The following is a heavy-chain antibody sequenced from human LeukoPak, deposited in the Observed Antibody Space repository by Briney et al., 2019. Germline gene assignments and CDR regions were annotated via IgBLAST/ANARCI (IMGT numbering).Heavy chain of an antibody. D-gene: IGHD4-17*01. CDR3: ARDTPSGPATVTTD. J-gene: IGHJ4*02. CDR1: GGSISSYY. Sequence: SETLSLTCTVSGGSISSYYWGWIRQPPGKGLEWIGSIYYSGSTYYNPSLKSRVTISVDTSKNQFSLKLSSVTAADTAVYYCARDTPSGPATVTTDWGQGTLVTVSS. CDR2: IYYSGST. V-gene: IGHV4-39*07.